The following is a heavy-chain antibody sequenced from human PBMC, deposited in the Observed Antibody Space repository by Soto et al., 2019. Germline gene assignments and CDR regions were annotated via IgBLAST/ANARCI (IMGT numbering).Heavy chain of an antibody. CDR2: INPNSGGT. J-gene: IGHJ4*02. D-gene: IGHD3-9*01. V-gene: IGHV1-2*02. CDR3: ASDQPYYDILSGLDY. CDR1: GYTFTGYY. Sequence: ASVKVSCKASGYTFTGYYMHWVRQAPGQGLEWMGWINPNSGGTNYAQKFQGRVTMTRDTSISTAYMELSRLRSDDTAVYYCASDQPYYDILSGLDYWGQGTLVTVSS.